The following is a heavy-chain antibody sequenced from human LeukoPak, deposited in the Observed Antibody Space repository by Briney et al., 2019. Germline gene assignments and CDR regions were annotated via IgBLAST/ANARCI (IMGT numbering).Heavy chain of an antibody. Sequence: QTGGSLRLSCAASGFTFSNYWMHWVRQAPGKGLVWVSRINSDGINTSYADSVKGRFTISRDSAKNTLNLQMNSLRAEDTAVYYCARLREIPVFGVVTKSTSYFDYWGQGTLVTVSS. CDR3: ARLREIPVFGVVTKSTSYFDY. CDR2: INSDGINT. D-gene: IGHD3-3*01. CDR1: GFTFSNYW. J-gene: IGHJ4*02. V-gene: IGHV3-74*01.